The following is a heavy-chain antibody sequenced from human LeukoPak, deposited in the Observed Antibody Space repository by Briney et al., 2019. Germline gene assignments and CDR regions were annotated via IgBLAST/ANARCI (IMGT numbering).Heavy chain of an antibody. Sequence: GGSPRLSCAASGFTFSSYWMSWVRQAPGKGLEWVANIKQDGSEKYYVDSVKGRFTISRDNAKNSLYLQMNSLRAEDTAVYYCARVPDYGGLYRGHYFDYWGQGTLVTVSS. CDR3: ARVPDYGGLYRGHYFDY. CDR1: GFTFSSYW. CDR2: IKQDGSEK. D-gene: IGHD4-23*01. V-gene: IGHV3-7*01. J-gene: IGHJ4*02.